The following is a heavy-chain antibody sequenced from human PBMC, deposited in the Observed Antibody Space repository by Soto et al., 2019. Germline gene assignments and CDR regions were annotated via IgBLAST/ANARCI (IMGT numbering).Heavy chain of an antibody. J-gene: IGHJ4*02. CDR2: MVPDSGRT. CDR3: ARGDQFGFGVDY. CDR1: GCTFLSHD. Sequence: ASVKVSCKASGCTFLSHDINWVLQAPGQGLEWMGWMVPDSGRTGYAKKYQGRVTMTRNTSTSTAYMELNSPTNEDTAVYYCARGDQFGFGVDYWGQGTPVTVSS. V-gene: IGHV1-8*01. D-gene: IGHD3-10*01.